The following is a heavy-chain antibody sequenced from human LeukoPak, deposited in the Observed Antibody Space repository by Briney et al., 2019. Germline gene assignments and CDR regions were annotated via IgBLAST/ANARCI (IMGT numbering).Heavy chain of an antibody. CDR2: ISSSSSYI. CDR1: GFTFSSYS. V-gene: IGHV3-21*01. D-gene: IGHD6-13*01. CDR3: ARGRIAAAGTFLLDDSWIFDY. J-gene: IGHJ4*02. Sequence: GGSLRLSCAASGFTFSSYSMNWVRQAPGKGLEWVSSISSSSSYIYYADSVKGRFTISRDNAKNSLYLQMNSLRAEDTAVYYCARGRIAAAGTFLLDDSWIFDYWGQGTLVTVSS.